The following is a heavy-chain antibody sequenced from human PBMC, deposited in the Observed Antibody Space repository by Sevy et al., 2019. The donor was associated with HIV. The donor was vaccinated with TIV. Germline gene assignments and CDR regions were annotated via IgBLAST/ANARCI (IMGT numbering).Heavy chain of an antibody. CDR2: ISGSGATT. D-gene: IGHD2-15*01. V-gene: IGHV3-23*01. CDR3: ARGGGSAYGYCYGMDV. CDR1: GFSFSTYA. J-gene: IGHJ6*02. Sequence: GGSLRLSCAASGFSFSTYAMNWVRQAPGKGLEWVSGISGSGATTYYADSLKGRFTISRDNSKNTLYLQMNSPRDEDTAVYYCARGGGSAYGYCYGMDVWGQGTMVTVSS.